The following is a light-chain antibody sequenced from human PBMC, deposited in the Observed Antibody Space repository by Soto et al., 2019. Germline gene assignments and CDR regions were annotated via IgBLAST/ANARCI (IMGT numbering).Light chain of an antibody. Sequence: EIVLTQSPGTLSLSPGERATLSCRASQSVSNNYLAWYQQKPGQAPRLLIYGACNRATGIPDRFSGSGSGTDFTLTISRLEPEDFVVYYCQQYGSSGTFGQGTKVDIK. CDR2: GAC. CDR1: QSVSNNY. V-gene: IGKV3-20*01. J-gene: IGKJ1*01. CDR3: QQYGSSGT.